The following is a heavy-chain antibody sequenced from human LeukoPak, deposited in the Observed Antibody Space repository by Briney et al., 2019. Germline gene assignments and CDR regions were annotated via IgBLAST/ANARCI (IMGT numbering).Heavy chain of an antibody. CDR1: GGSISSYY. Sequence: SETLSLTCAVSGGSISSYYWSWIRQSPGRGLEYIGHIYCNGRTDYNPSLRSRVTISVDTSRNQFSLKLNSVTAADTAVYFCARWYCSRGTCYYLDYWGQGTLVTVSS. J-gene: IGHJ4*02. V-gene: IGHV4-59*01. CDR2: IYCNGRT. CDR3: ARWYCSRGTCYYLDY. D-gene: IGHD2-2*01.